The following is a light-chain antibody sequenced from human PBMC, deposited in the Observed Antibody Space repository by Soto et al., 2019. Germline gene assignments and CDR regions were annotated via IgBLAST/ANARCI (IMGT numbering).Light chain of an antibody. J-gene: IGKJ1*01. CDR1: QSVSSTY. CDR3: QQCGSSPRT. V-gene: IGKV3-20*01. CDR2: GAS. Sequence: VLTQSPGTLSLSPGERATLSCRASQSVSSTYLAWYQQKHGQAPRLLIYGASSRATGIPDRFSGSGSGTDFTLTISRLEPEDFAVYYCQQCGSSPRTFGQGTKVEI.